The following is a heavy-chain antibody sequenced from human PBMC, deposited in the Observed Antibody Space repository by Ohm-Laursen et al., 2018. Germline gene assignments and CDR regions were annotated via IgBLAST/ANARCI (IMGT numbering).Heavy chain of an antibody. Sequence: SLRLSCAASGFTFSSHWMGWVRQAPGKGLEWVANINRDGGDKYYVDSVKGRFAISRGDAKNSVYLQMNSLRAEDTAVYYCASNWDFDYWGQGTLVTVSS. CDR3: ASNWDFDY. CDR2: INRDGGDK. CDR1: GFTFSSHW. J-gene: IGHJ4*02. V-gene: IGHV3-7*01. D-gene: IGHD3-16*01.